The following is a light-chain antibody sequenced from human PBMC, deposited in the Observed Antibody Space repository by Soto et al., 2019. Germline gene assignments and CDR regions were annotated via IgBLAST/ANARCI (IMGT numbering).Light chain of an antibody. CDR1: QSVISSY. Sequence: EIVLTQSPGILSLSPGERATLSCRASQSVISSYLSWYRQKPGQAPKLLISGASTRAAGTPDRFSGSGSGTNFTLPISRRESEDFAVYYCQQYGSSPIYAFGQGTKLEIK. CDR2: GAS. CDR3: QQYGSSPIYA. J-gene: IGKJ2*01. V-gene: IGKV3-20*01.